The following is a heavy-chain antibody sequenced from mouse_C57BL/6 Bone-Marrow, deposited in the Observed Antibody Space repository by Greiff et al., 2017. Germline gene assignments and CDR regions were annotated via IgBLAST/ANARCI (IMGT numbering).Heavy chain of an antibody. D-gene: IGHD2-2*01. CDR2: IRLKSDNYAT. CDR3: ASWFYFGY. V-gene: IGHV6-3*01. CDR1: GFTFSNYW. Sequence: EVQLQESGGGLVQPGGSMKLSCVASGFTFSNYWMNWVRQSPEKGLEWVAQIRLKSDNYATHYAESVKGRFTISRADSKSSVYLQMNNLRAEDTGIYYCASWFYFGYWGQGTTLTVSS. J-gene: IGHJ2*01.